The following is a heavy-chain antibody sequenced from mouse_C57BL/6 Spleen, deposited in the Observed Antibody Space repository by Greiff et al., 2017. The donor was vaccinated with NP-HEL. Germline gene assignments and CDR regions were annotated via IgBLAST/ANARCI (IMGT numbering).Heavy chain of an antibody. CDR2: ISSGGSYT. V-gene: IGHV5-6*01. J-gene: IGHJ2*01. D-gene: IGHD1-1*01. Sequence: EVKLMESGGDLVKPGGSLKLSCAASGFTFSSYGMSWVRQTPDKRLEWVATISSGGSYTYYLDSVKGRFTISRDNAKNTLYLQMSSLKSEDTAMYYCARHYYGSSYYFDYWGQGTTLTVSS. CDR3: ARHYYGSSYYFDY. CDR1: GFTFSSYG.